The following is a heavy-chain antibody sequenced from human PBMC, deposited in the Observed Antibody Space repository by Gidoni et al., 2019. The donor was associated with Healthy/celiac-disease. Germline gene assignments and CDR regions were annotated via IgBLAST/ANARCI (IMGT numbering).Heavy chain of an antibody. J-gene: IGHJ6*03. V-gene: IGHV4-34*01. Sequence: QVQLQQWCAGLLKPSETLSLTCAVYGGSFSGYYWSWTRQPPGKGLEWIGEINHSGSTNYNPSLKSRVTISVDTSKNQFSLKLSSVTAADTAVYYCARGRRYCSSTSCYSYYYYMDVWGKGTTVTVSS. CDR2: INHSGST. D-gene: IGHD2-2*02. CDR3: ARGRRYCSSTSCYSYYYYMDV. CDR1: GGSFSGYY.